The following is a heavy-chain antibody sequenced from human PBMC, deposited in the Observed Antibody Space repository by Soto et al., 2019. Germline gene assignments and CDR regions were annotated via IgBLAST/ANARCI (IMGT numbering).Heavy chain of an antibody. CDR3: ARDLFAANY. CDR2: INPNGGST. D-gene: IGHD2-15*01. J-gene: IGHJ4*02. Sequence: QVQLVQSGAEVKKPGASVKLSCKASGYTFISSYVHWVRQAPGQGLEWVAIINPNGGSTNYAQELQRRVTVTRDTSTSTVFMELSSLHSDDTAVYYCARDLFAANYWGQGTLVTVSS. CDR1: GYTFISSY. V-gene: IGHV1-46*01.